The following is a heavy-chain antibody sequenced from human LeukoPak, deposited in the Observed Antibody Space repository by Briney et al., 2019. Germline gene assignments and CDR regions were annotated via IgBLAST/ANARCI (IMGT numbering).Heavy chain of an antibody. Sequence: GGSLRLSCAASGFTFSSYGMYWVRQAPGKGLEWVAVIWYDGSNKYYADSVKGRFTISRDNSKNTLYLQMNSLRAEDTAVYYCARDRYYDSSGYRYYFDYWGQGTLVTVSS. D-gene: IGHD3-22*01. CDR2: IWYDGSNK. CDR3: ARDRYYDSSGYRYYFDY. CDR1: GFTFSSYG. J-gene: IGHJ4*02. V-gene: IGHV3-33*01.